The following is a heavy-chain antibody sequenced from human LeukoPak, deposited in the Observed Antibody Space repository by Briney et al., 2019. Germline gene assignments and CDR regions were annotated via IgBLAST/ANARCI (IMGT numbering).Heavy chain of an antibody. V-gene: IGHV4-4*07. CDR2: IYTSGST. J-gene: IGHJ5*02. Sequence: SETLSLTCTVSGGSISSYYWSWIRQPAGKGLEWIGRIYTSGSTNYNPSLKSRVTMSVDTSKNQFSLKLSSVTAADTVVYYCARDSSGYWYNWFDPWGQGTLVTVSS. CDR1: GGSISSYY. D-gene: IGHD3-22*01. CDR3: ARDSSGYWYNWFDP.